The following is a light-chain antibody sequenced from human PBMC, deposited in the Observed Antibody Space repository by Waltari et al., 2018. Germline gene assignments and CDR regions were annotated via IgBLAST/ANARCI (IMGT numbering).Light chain of an antibody. CDR1: SGSLSSTSY. V-gene: IGLV8-61*01. CDR3: SLYMGSGIWV. Sequence: QTVVTQEPSLSVSPGGTVTLTCALSSGSLSSTSYATWYQQTPGQPPRTLVNKGNNRSSGVPDRFSGSILGNKAALTITGAQAEDESEYYCSLYMGSGIWVFGGGTKLTVL. J-gene: IGLJ3*02. CDR2: KGN.